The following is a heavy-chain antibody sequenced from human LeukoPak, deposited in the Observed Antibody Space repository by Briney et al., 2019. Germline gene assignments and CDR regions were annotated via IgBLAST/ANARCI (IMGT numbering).Heavy chain of an antibody. J-gene: IGHJ4*02. CDR2: IYYSGST. V-gene: IGHV4-39*01. D-gene: IGHD3-3*01. CDR3: ARQGNDFWSGYPYYFDY. Sequence: SETLSLTCTVSGGSISSSSYYWGWIRQPPGKGLEWIGSIYYSGSTYYNPSLKSRVTISVDTSKNQFSLKLSSVTAADTAAYYCARQGNDFWSGYPYYFDYWGQGTLVTVSS. CDR1: GGSISSSSYY.